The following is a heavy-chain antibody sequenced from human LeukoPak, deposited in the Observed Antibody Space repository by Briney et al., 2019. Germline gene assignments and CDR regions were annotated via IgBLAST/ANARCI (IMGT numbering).Heavy chain of an antibody. J-gene: IGHJ4*02. CDR1: GFTFSRYE. D-gene: IGHD5-12*01. V-gene: IGHV3-48*03. CDR3: ARGPSGYHNT. Sequence: PGGSLRLSCAASGFTFSRYEMIWVRQAPGKGLEWVSYISSLSSTIYYADSVRGRFTISRDNAKNSLFLQMNSLRAEDTAVYYCARGPSGYHNTGGQGTLVTVSS. CDR2: ISSLSSTI.